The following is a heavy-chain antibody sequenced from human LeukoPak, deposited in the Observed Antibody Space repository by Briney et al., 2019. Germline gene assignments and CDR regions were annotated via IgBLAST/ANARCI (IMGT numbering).Heavy chain of an antibody. CDR2: INHSGST. CDR1: GGSFSGYY. J-gene: IGHJ5*02. Sequence: SETLSLTCAVYGGSFSGYYWSWIRQPPGKGLEWIGEINHSGSTNYNPSLKSRVTISVDTSKNQFSLKLSSVTAADTAVYYCARLQPNWFDPWGQGTLVTVSS. CDR3: ARLQPNWFDP. V-gene: IGHV4-34*01. D-gene: IGHD1-1*01.